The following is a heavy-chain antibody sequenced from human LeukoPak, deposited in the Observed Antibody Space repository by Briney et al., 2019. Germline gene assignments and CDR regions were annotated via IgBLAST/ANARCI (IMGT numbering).Heavy chain of an antibody. Sequence: GGSLRLSCAASGFTFSTYRMSWLRQAPGKGLEGVANKKQDGSEKYYVDSVKGRFTISRDNAKNSLYLQMNSLRAEDTAVYYCARDSLIAAAGTFYMDVWGKGTTVTVSS. J-gene: IGHJ6*03. D-gene: IGHD6-13*01. CDR1: GFTFSTYR. V-gene: IGHV3-7*01. CDR3: ARDSLIAAAGTFYMDV. CDR2: KKQDGSEK.